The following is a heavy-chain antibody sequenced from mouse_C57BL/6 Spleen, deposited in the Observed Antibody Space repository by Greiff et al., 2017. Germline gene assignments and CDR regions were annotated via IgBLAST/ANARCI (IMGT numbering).Heavy chain of an antibody. J-gene: IGHJ4*01. D-gene: IGHD1-1*01. V-gene: IGHV1-26*01. Sequence: EVQLHQSGPELVKPGASVKISCKASGYTFTDYYMNWVKQSHGKSLEWIGDINPNNGGTSYNQKFKGKTTLTVDKSSSTAYMELRSLTSEDSAVYYCATNYGSYYYAMDYWGQGTSVTVSS. CDR3: ATNYGSYYYAMDY. CDR1: GYTFTDYY. CDR2: INPNNGGT.